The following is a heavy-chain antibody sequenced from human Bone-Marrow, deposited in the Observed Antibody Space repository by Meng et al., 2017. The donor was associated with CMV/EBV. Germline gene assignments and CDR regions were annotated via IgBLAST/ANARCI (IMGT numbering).Heavy chain of an antibody. D-gene: IGHD3-22*01. Sequence: TCSSYAISWVRQDPGQGLEWMGGIIPIFGTTSYAQKFQGRVTITTDESTSTAYMELSSLRSEDTAVYYCASSDYYDSSGYYYYFDFWGQGTLVTVSS. CDR3: ASSDYYDSSGYYYYFDF. CDR1: TCSSYA. V-gene: IGHV1-69*05. J-gene: IGHJ4*02. CDR2: IIPIFGTT.